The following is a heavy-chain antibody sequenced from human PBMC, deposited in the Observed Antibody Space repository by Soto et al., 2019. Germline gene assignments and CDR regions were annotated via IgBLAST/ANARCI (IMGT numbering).Heavy chain of an antibody. CDR1: GFTFSSYS. CDR2: ISSSSSYI. D-gene: IGHD5-12*01. J-gene: IGHJ3*02. Sequence: GGSLRLSCAASGFTFSSYSMNWVRQAPGKGLEWVSSISSSSSYIYYADSVKGRFTISRDNAKNSLYLQMNSLRAEDTAVYYCARDQGSAVRDGYNLDAFDIWGQGTMVTVSS. CDR3: ARDQGSAVRDGYNLDAFDI. V-gene: IGHV3-21*01.